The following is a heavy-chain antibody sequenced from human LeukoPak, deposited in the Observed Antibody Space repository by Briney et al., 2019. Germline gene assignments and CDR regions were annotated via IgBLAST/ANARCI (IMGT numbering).Heavy chain of an antibody. J-gene: IGHJ6*02. Sequence: ASVKVSCKASGYTFTGYDINWVRQATGQGLEWMGWMNPNSGNTGYAQKFQGRVTMTRNTSISTAYMELSSLRSEDTAVYYCARDLTTTVITYYYYGMDVWGQGTTVTVSS. D-gene: IGHD4-17*01. V-gene: IGHV1-8*01. CDR2: MNPNSGNT. CDR1: GYTFTGYD. CDR3: ARDLTTTVITYYYYGMDV.